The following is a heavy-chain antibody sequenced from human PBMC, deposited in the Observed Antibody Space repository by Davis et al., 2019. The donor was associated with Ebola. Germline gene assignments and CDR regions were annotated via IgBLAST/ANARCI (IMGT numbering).Heavy chain of an antibody. CDR2: ISGSGGST. V-gene: IGHV3-23*01. CDR1: GFTFSSYA. J-gene: IGHJ4*02. CDR3: AKDPGDYDYVWGSSPGDY. D-gene: IGHD3-16*01. Sequence: GGSLRLSCAASGFTFSSYAMSWVRQAPGKGLEWVSAISGSGGSTYYADSVKGRFTISRDNSKNTLYLQMNSLRAEDTAVYYCAKDPGDYDYVWGSSPGDYWGQGTLVTVSS.